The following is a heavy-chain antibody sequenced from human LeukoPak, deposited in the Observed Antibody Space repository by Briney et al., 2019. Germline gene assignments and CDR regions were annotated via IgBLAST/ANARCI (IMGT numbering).Heavy chain of an antibody. Sequence: SVKVSCKASGGTFSSYAISWVRQAPGQGLEWMGGIIPILGTANYAQKFQGRVTITADESTSTAYMELSSLRSEDTAVYYCARPSDIVVVPAAVDAFDIWGQGTMVTVSS. CDR3: ARPSDIVVVPAAVDAFDI. CDR1: GGTFSSYA. J-gene: IGHJ3*02. V-gene: IGHV1-69*13. D-gene: IGHD2-2*01. CDR2: IIPILGTA.